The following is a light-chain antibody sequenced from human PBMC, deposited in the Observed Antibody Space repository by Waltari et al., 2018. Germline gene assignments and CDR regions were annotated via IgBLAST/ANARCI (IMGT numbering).Light chain of an antibody. V-gene: IGKV1-5*03. CDR2: EAS. CDR3: QQYNSYSLLT. CDR1: QSISKW. Sequence: DIRMTQSPSTLSASAGDRVIISCRASQSISKWLAWYQQKPGKAPKLLIYEASTLQSGVPSRFSGTGSGTDFTLTISSLQPDDFAXYYCQQYNSYSLLTFGGGTKVEIK. J-gene: IGKJ4*01.